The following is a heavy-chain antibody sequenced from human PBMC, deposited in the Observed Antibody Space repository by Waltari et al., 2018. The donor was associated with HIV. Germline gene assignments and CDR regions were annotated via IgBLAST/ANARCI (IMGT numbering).Heavy chain of an antibody. CDR1: GYTFTGHY. CDR2: SNPNSGGT. Sequence: QVQLVQSGTEVKKPGASVKVSCKTSGYTFTGHYIHWVRQAPGQGLEWMGWSNPNSGGTNYAQKFQGRVTMTRDTSSSTAYMELSRLKSDDTAVYYCARGKEFSSSWHWDYWGQGAQVTVSS. J-gene: IGHJ4*02. CDR3: ARGKEFSSSWHWDY. V-gene: IGHV1-2*02. D-gene: IGHD6-13*01.